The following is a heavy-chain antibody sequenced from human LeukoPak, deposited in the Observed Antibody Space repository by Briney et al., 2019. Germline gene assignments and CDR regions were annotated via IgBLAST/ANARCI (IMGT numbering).Heavy chain of an antibody. CDR2: IYYSGST. Sequence: SETLSLTCTVSGGSTSSYYWSWIRQPPGKGLKWIGYIYYSGSTNYSPSLKSRVTISVDTSRNQFSLKLSSVTAADTAVYYCARGAVAFYYFDCWGQGTLVTVSS. CDR1: GGSTSSYY. V-gene: IGHV4-59*01. D-gene: IGHD6-19*01. J-gene: IGHJ4*02. CDR3: ARGAVAFYYFDC.